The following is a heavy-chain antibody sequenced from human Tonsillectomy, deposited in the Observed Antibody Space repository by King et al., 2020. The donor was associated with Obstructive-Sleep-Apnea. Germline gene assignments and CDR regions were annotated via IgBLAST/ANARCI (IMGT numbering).Heavy chain of an antibody. J-gene: IGHJ5*02. CDR2: IVVGSGAT. V-gene: IGHV1-58*02. D-gene: IGHD2-15*01. CDR1: GFTFTSSA. Sequence: QLVESGPEVKKPGTSVKVSCKASGFTFTSSAMQWVRQARGQRLEWIGWIVVGSGATNYAQKFQERVSITRDMSTGTAYMELSSLRSEDTAVYYCAADRGFDCSGARCNLGWFDPWGQGTLVIVSS. CDR3: AADRGFDCSGARCNLGWFDP.